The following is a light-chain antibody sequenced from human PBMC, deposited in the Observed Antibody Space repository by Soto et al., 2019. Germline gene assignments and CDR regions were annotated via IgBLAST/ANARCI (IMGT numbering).Light chain of an antibody. CDR3: QQTYSSPRT. CDR1: QSIRRS. Sequence: SVADRVTITCRASQSIRRSLNWYQQKPGKAPNLLIYAASSLQTGVPSRFTGSGSGTDFTLTISNLQPEDFAVYYCQQTYSSPRTFGQGTKVDIK. CDR2: AAS. J-gene: IGKJ1*01. V-gene: IGKV1-39*01.